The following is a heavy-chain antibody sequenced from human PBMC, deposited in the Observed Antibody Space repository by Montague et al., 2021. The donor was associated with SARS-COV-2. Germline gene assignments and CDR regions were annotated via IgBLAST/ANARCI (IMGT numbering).Heavy chain of an antibody. Sequence: SETLSLTCTVSGASVASGNFYRSWSRQPPGKGLEWFGYMYYTGHTNYXXXLESRVTMPVDPSKNQFSLTLTSVTAADTAVYYCARSRANVPSRPGFDYWGQGALVIVSS. CDR2: MYYTGHT. CDR1: GASVASGNFY. V-gene: IGHV4-61*01. CDR3: ARSRANVPSRPGFDY. D-gene: IGHD6-6*01. J-gene: IGHJ4*02.